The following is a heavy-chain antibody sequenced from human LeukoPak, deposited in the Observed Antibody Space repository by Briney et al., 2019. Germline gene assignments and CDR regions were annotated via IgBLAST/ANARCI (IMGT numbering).Heavy chain of an antibody. D-gene: IGHD1-26*01. Sequence: SQTLSLTCAISGDSVSSNSASWNWIRQSPSRGLEWLGRTHYRSKWYSDYAVSVKSRIIINPDTSKNQFSLHLNSVTPEDTAVYYCARDPDSLYEWGPFDPWGQGTLVTVSS. CDR3: ARDPDSLYEWGPFDP. CDR2: THYRSKWYS. CDR1: GDSVSSNSAS. J-gene: IGHJ5*02. V-gene: IGHV6-1*01.